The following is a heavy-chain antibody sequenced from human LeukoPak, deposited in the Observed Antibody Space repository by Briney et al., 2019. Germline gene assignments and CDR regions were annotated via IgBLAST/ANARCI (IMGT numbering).Heavy chain of an antibody. Sequence: GGSLRLSCAASGFTFSSYWMHWVRQAPGKGLEWLTLISYHGSNKDYTDSVRGRFTISRDNSKNTVFLQMNSLRTEDTAVYFCARSPERLGQGYLDSWGQGTLVTVSS. D-gene: IGHD3/OR15-3a*01. J-gene: IGHJ4*02. CDR3: ARSPERLGQGYLDS. V-gene: IGHV3-30*03. CDR2: ISYHGSNK. CDR1: GFTFSSYW.